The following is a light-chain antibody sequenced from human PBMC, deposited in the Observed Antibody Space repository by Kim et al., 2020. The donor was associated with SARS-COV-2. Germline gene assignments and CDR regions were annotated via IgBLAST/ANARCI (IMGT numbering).Light chain of an antibody. Sequence: ASMGDSITITCRASPAISNYLAWYQQKPGKVPQVLIYAASTLQSGVPSRFSGSGSGTDFTLTISSLQPEDVATYYCQKYDRAPLTFGGGTKVDIK. V-gene: IGKV1-27*01. CDR2: AAS. J-gene: IGKJ4*01. CDR3: QKYDRAPLT. CDR1: PAISNY.